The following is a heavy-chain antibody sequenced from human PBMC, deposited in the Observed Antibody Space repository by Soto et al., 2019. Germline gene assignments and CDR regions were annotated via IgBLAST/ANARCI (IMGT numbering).Heavy chain of an antibody. Sequence: SETLSLTCLVSGVSVSSYTWSWVRQPANKGLEWIGRVFSSMSATYSPSLKSRVRISMDTPENRISLKLDSVTAADAGVYYCKRDGMTTRDTWGPGPLVTVSS. CDR3: KRDGMTTRDT. V-gene: IGHV4-4*07. CDR2: VFSSMSA. D-gene: IGHD1-1*01. CDR1: GVSVSSYT. J-gene: IGHJ4*02.